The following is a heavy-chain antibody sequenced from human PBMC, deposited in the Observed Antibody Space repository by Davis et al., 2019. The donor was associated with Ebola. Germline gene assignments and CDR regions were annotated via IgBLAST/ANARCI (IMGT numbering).Heavy chain of an antibody. Sequence: MPSETLSLTCTVSGGSISSSNYYWGWIRQPPGKALEWIGHLYYDGSAYYSPSLQSRVTISVDTSKNQFSLKLSSVTAADTAVYYCARDGGYCSGGSCYKYNWFDPWGQGTLVTVSS. V-gene: IGHV4-39*07. CDR2: LYYDGSA. CDR3: ARDGGYCSGGSCYKYNWFDP. J-gene: IGHJ5*02. D-gene: IGHD2-15*01. CDR1: GGSISSSNYY.